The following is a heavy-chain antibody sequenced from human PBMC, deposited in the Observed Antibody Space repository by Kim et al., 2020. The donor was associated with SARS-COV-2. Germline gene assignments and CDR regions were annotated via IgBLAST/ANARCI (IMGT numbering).Heavy chain of an antibody. J-gene: IGHJ6*02. CDR3: ARWVTIFGGVIHVMDV. V-gene: IGHV1-46*01. Sequence: QKFQGRVTMTRDTSTSTVYMELSSLRSEDTAVYYCARWVTIFGGVIHVMDVWGQGTTVTVSS. D-gene: IGHD3-3*01.